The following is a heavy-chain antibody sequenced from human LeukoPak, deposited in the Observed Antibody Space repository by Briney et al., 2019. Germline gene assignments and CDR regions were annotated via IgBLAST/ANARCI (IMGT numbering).Heavy chain of an antibody. Sequence: PGGSLRLSGAASGFDFSGAYMNWVRQAPGKGLEWVGLIKNKHEHQAADYAAPVRVRFIITRDDSSSTLFLQMNSLKTEDTAVYYCVTDANRILGARGTGYWGQGILVTVSS. CDR1: GFDFSGAY. J-gene: IGHJ4*02. D-gene: IGHD1-26*01. CDR3: VTDANRILGARGTGY. CDR2: IKNKHEHQAA. V-gene: IGHV3-15*07.